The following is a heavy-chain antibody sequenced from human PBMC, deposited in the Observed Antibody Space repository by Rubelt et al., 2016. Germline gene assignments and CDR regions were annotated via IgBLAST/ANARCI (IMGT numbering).Heavy chain of an antibody. CDR2: INAGNGNT. Sequence: QVQLVQSGAEVKKPGASVKVSCKASGYTFSRYPMHWVRQAPGQRLEWMGWINAGNGNTQYSQNFQGRVTITRDTSASTVYMEMSSLRSEDTAVYYCARDWVGTTDFDYWGQGTLVTVSS. CDR1: GYTFSRYP. CDR3: ARDWVGTTDFDY. J-gene: IGHJ4*02. V-gene: IGHV1-3*01. D-gene: IGHD1-1*01.